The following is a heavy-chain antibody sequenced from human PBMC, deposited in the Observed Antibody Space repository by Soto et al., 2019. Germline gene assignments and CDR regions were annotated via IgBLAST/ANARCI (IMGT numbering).Heavy chain of an antibody. CDR1: GGTFSSYA. J-gene: IGHJ4*02. D-gene: IGHD6-19*01. V-gene: IGHV1-69*13. CDR2: IIPIFGTA. CDR3: ARERISIAVAGPYYFDY. Sequence: SVKVSCKASGGTFSSYAISWVRQAPGQGLEWMGGIIPIFGTANYAQKFQGRVTITADESTSTAYMELSGLRSEDTAVYYCARERISIAVAGPYYFDYWGQGTLVTVSS.